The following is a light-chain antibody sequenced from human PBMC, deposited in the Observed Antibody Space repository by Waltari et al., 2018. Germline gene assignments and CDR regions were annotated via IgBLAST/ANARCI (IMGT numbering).Light chain of an antibody. V-gene: IGKV1-33*01. CDR3: QHYDNFPFT. J-gene: IGKJ3*01. CDR2: DAS. Sequence: DIQMTQSPSSLSASVGDRVTITCQASQDISNYLLWYLQKPGKAPRVLIYDASTLERGVPSRFSGSGSGTDFTFTIAALQPEDFATYFCQHYDNFPFTFGPGTTVDVK. CDR1: QDISNY.